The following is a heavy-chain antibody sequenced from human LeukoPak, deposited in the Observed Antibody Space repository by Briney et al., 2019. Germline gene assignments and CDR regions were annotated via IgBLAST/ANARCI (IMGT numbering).Heavy chain of an antibody. J-gene: IGHJ4*02. V-gene: IGHV3-21*01. Sequence: PGGSLRLSCAASGFTFSEYSMIWVRQAPGKGLEWVSYISISSSNIYYADSVKGRFTISRDNAKNSLYLQMNGLRAEDTALYYCARDLPGGYASAYRGQGTLVTVSS. CDR3: ARDLPGGYASAY. D-gene: IGHD5-12*01. CDR2: ISISSSNI. CDR1: GFTFSEYS.